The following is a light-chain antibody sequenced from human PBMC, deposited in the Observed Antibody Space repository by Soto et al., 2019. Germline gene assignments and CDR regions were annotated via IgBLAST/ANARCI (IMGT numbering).Light chain of an antibody. CDR1: QSLLQSNGYNY. Sequence: DIVMTQSPLSLPVTPGEPASISCSSSQSLLQSNGYNYLDWYLQKPGQSPQLLISFGSYRASGVRDRFIGSGSGTDFTLKIRRVEAGDVGVDYCVQSQQSPPTFSQGTKVEV. J-gene: IGKJ1*01. CDR3: VQSQQSPPT. CDR2: FGS. V-gene: IGKV2-28*01.